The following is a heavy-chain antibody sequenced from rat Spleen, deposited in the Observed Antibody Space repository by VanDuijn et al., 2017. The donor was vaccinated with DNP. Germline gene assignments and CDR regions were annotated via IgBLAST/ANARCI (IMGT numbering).Heavy chain of an antibody. Sequence: EVQLQESGPGLVKPPQSPSLPGSVTGYSISSYYWAWIRQFPGNKMECLGYINYSGSTTYNSSLEGRISITRDTSKNQFFLQLNSVITEDTATYFCARWVGAYWSFDFWGPGAMVTVSS. V-gene: IGHV3-1*01. CDR2: INYSGST. D-gene: IGHD5-1*01. CDR3: ARWVGAYWSFDF. J-gene: IGHJ1*01. CDR1: GYSISSYY.